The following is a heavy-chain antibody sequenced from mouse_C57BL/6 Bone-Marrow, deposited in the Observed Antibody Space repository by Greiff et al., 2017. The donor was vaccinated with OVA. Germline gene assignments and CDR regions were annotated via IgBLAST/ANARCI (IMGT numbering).Heavy chain of an antibody. V-gene: IGHV2-5*01. D-gene: IGHD2-2*01. J-gene: IGHJ4*01. Sequence: VQLVESGPGLVQPSQSLSITCTVSGFSLTSYGVHWVRQSPGKGLEWLGVIWRGGSTDYNAAFMSRLSITKDNSKSQVFFKMNSLQADDTAIYYCAKNPLWFYAMDYWGQGTSVTVSS. CDR1: GFSLTSYG. CDR2: IWRGGST. CDR3: AKNPLWFYAMDY.